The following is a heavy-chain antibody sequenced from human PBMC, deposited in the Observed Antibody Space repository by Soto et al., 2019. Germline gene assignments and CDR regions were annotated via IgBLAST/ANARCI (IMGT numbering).Heavy chain of an antibody. CDR3: TRDPYGGSRYYFDA. D-gene: IGHD2-15*01. V-gene: IGHV3-33*01. J-gene: IGHJ4*02. CDR2: IWYDGSNK. CDR1: GFSFSNYA. Sequence: QVQWVESGGGVGQHGKSLRLSCAASGFSFSNYAMHWVRQAPGKGLEWVAVIWYDGSNKYYADSVKGRFTLSKDNSQTTVYLQMTSLRSEDTAVYYCTRDPYGGSRYYFDAGGQVTLGTVSS.